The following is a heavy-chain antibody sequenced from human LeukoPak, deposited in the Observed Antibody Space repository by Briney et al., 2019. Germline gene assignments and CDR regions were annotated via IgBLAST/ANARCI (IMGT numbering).Heavy chain of an antibody. CDR1: GVSISSSSYY. CDR3: ARDYGGKFDY. D-gene: IGHD4/OR15-4a*01. Sequence: SETLSLTCAVSGVSISSSSYYWGWIRQSPGKGLEWIGSIYYSGRTFYNPSLKSRVTISVDTSKSQLSLKLSSVTAADTAVYYCARDYGGKFDYWGQGTLVTVSS. CDR2: IYYSGRT. J-gene: IGHJ4*02. V-gene: IGHV4-39*07.